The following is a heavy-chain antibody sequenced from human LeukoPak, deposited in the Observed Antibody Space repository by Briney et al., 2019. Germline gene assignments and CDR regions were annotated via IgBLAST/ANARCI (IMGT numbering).Heavy chain of an antibody. Sequence: GRSLRLSCAASGFTFSSYGMHWVRQAPGKGLEWVAVIWYDGSNKYYADSVKGRFTISRDNSKNTLYLQMNSLRAEDTAVYYCARDHGAGTGGYFDYWGQGTLVTVPS. CDR3: ARDHGAGTGGYFDY. V-gene: IGHV3-33*01. CDR2: IWYDGSNK. D-gene: IGHD6-13*01. J-gene: IGHJ4*02. CDR1: GFTFSSYG.